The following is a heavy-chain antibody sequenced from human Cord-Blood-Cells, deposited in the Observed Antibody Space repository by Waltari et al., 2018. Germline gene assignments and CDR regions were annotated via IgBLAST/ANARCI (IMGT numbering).Heavy chain of an antibody. CDR2: IYYSGST. D-gene: IGHD2-21*02. Sequence: QLQLQESGPGLVKPSETLSLTRTVSGGSISSSSYYWGWIRQPPGKGLEWIGSIYYSGSTSYNPSLKSRVTISVDTSKNQFSLKLSSVTAADTAVYYCARPGVVTANSWAFDIWGQGTMVTVSS. CDR1: GGSISSSSYY. V-gene: IGHV4-39*01. CDR3: ARPGVVTANSWAFDI. J-gene: IGHJ3*02.